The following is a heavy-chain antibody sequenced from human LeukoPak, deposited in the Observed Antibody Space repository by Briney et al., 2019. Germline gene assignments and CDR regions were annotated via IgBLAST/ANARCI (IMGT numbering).Heavy chain of an antibody. Sequence: SETLSLTCTVSGGSITSSGVYWGWVRQPPGKGLEWVGCVYYGGDTYYNPSLKSRVTISVDTSKNQFSLSLSSVTAADTALYYRARLFSSDWPYIYGLDAWGQGTTVTVSS. J-gene: IGHJ6*02. D-gene: IGHD6-19*01. V-gene: IGHV4-39*01. CDR2: VYYGGDT. CDR3: ARLFSSDWPYIYGLDA. CDR1: GGSITSSGVY.